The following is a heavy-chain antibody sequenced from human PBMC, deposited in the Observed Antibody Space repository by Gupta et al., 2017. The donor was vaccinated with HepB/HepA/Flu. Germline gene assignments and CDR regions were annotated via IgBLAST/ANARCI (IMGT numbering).Heavy chain of an antibody. V-gene: IGHV3-53*01. Sequence: EEQLVESGGGLIQPGGSLRLSCAASGFTVSSNCMTWVRQAPGKGPECVAVIYTGGTTAYAESVKGRFTISRDNSKNMVFLQMDNLRADDSAVYHCAGSNTHLGIYYYYMGVWGEGTTVTVSS. CDR1: GFTVSSNC. J-gene: IGHJ6*03. CDR3: AGSNTHLGIYYYYMGV. CDR2: IYTGGTT. D-gene: IGHD1-26*01.